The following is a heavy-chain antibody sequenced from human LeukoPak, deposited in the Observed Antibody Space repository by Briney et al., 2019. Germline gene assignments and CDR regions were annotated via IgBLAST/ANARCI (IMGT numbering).Heavy chain of an antibody. Sequence: GGSLRLSCAASGFTFSSYGMHWVRQAPGKGLEWVAFIRYDGSNKYYADSVKGRLTISRDNSKNTLYLQMNSLRAEDTAVYYCATTAYSSRNYWGQGTLVTVSS. CDR3: ATTAYSSRNY. CDR2: IRYDGSNK. V-gene: IGHV3-30*02. J-gene: IGHJ4*02. D-gene: IGHD6-13*01. CDR1: GFTFSSYG.